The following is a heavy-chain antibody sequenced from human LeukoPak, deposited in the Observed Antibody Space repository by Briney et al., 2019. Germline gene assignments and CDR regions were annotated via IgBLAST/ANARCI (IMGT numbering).Heavy chain of an antibody. J-gene: IGHJ4*02. D-gene: IGHD3-10*01. Sequence: GSLRLSCAASGFTFSSYGMHWVRQAPGKGLEWVAVIWYDGSNKYYADSVKGRFTISRDNSKNTLYLQMNSLRAEDTAVYYCARTTYGSGSYSIDYWGQGTLVTVSS. V-gene: IGHV3-33*01. CDR1: GFTFSSYG. CDR3: ARTTYGSGSYSIDY. CDR2: IWYDGSNK.